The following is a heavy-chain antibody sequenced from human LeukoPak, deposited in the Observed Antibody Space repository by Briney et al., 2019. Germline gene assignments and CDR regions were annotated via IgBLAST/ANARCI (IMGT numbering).Heavy chain of an antibody. D-gene: IGHD6-19*01. J-gene: IGHJ4*02. CDR1: GGTFSSYA. V-gene: IGHV3-30-3*01. CDR2: ISYDGSNK. Sequence: RVSCKASGGTFSSYAMHWVRQAPGKGLEWVAVISYDGSNKYYADSVKGRFTISRDNSKNTLYLQMNSLRAEDTAVYYCARVRGMYSSGWYSNWGQGTLVTVSS. CDR3: ARVRGMYSSGWYSN.